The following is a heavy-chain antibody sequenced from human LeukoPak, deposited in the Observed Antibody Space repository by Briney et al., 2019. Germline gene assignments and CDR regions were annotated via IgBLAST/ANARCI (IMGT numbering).Heavy chain of an antibody. CDR3: AALPYYYETSGYPH. CDR1: GGSISPYY. CDR2: IYYSGST. J-gene: IGHJ4*02. Sequence: PSETLSLTCTVSGGSISPYYWNWIRQPPGKGLEWIGNIYYSGSTNYNPSFKSRVTISVDTSKNQFSLKLISVTAADTAVYFCAALPYYYETSGYPHWGQGTLVTVSS. D-gene: IGHD3-22*01. V-gene: IGHV4-59*01.